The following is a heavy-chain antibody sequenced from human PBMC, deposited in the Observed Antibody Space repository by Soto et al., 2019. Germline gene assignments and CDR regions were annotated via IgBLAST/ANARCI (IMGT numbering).Heavy chain of an antibody. D-gene: IGHD3-9*01. CDR2: ISSSSSYI. Sequence: GGSLRLSCAASGFTFSSYSMNWVRQAPGKGLEWVSSISSSSSYIYYADSVKGRFTISRDNAKNSLYLQMNSLRAEDTAVYYCARDDLDWGDMDVWGKGTTVTVSS. J-gene: IGHJ6*03. CDR1: GFTFSSYS. CDR3: ARDDLDWGDMDV. V-gene: IGHV3-21*01.